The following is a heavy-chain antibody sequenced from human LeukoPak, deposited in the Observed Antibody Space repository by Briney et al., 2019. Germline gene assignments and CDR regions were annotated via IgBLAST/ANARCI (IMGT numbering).Heavy chain of an antibody. Sequence: GASVKVSCKASGYTFTSYYMHWVRQAPGQGLEWMGIINPSGGSTSYAQKFQGRVTMTRDMSTSTVYMELGSLRSEDTAVYYCASAGYCSSTSCHQLFAFDIWGQGTMVTVSS. CDR3: ASAGYCSSTSCHQLFAFDI. V-gene: IGHV1-46*01. J-gene: IGHJ3*02. D-gene: IGHD2-2*01. CDR1: GYTFTSYY. CDR2: INPSGGST.